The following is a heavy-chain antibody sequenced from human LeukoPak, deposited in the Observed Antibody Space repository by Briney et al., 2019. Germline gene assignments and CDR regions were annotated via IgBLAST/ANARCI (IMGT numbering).Heavy chain of an antibody. V-gene: IGHV1-18*01. CDR2: INADNGNS. Sequence: ASVKVSCKASGYTFTSYAFTWVRQAPGQGLEWMGWINADNGNSYSAQKFQGRVTMTIDTSASTAYMELRSLRSDDTAVYYCARIMKISQVRGVNHAFDYWGQGTLVTVSS. CDR3: ARIMKISQVRGVNHAFDY. D-gene: IGHD3-10*01. CDR1: GYTFTSYA. J-gene: IGHJ4*02.